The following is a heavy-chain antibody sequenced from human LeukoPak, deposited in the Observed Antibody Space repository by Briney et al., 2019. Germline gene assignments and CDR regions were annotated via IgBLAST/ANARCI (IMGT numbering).Heavy chain of an antibody. CDR1: RGSISPYY. V-gene: IGHV4-59*12. CDR3: ARAHERKDIVVVPAAQRVGAFDI. Sequence: PSETLSLTCTVSRGSISPYYWFWIRQAPGKGLEWIGYIYFGGGTTFSPSLKTRLAISVDTSKNQFSLKLSSVTAADTAVYYCARAHERKDIVVVPAAQRVGAFDIGGQGAMVTVSS. D-gene: IGHD2-2*01. CDR2: IYFGGGT. J-gene: IGHJ3*02.